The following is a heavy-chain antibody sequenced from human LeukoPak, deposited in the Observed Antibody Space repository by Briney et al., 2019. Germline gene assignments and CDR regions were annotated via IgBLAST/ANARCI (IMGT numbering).Heavy chain of an antibody. V-gene: IGHV4-39*01. CDR2: IYYSGST. Sequence: SETLSLTCTVSGGSISSGDYYWSWIRQPPGKGLEWIGSIYYSGSTYYSPSLKSRVTISVDTSKNQFSLKLSSVTAADTAVYYCARQPQRLGRFDYWGQGTLVTVSS. CDR3: ARQPQRLGRFDY. CDR1: GGSISSGDYY. J-gene: IGHJ4*02. D-gene: IGHD1-1*01.